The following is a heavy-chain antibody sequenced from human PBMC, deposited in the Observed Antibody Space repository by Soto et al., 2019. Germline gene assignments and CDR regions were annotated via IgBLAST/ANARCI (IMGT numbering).Heavy chain of an antibody. CDR1: GGTFSSYA. J-gene: IGHJ4*02. D-gene: IGHD4-17*01. V-gene: IGHV1-69*13. CDR3: ARGGLTAARLRDYGDYATFDY. CDR2: IIPIFGTS. Sequence: ASVKVSCKASGGTFSSYAISWVRQAPGQGLEWMGGIIPIFGTSNYAQKFQGRVTITADESTSTAYMELSSLRSEDTAVYYCARGGLTAARLRDYGDYATFDYWGQGTLVTVSS.